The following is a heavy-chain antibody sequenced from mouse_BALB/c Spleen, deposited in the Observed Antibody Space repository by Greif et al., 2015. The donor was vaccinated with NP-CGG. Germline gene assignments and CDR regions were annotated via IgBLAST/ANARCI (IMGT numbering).Heavy chain of an antibody. CDR3: ARRDYGSSFLDY. Sequence: EVKLVESGGGLVQPGGSLKLSCAASGFTFSSYGMSWVRQTPDKRLELVATINSNGGSTYYPDSVKGRFTISRDNAKNTLYLQMSSLKSEDTAMYYCARRDYGSSFLDYWGQGTTLTVSS. CDR1: GFTFSSYG. V-gene: IGHV5-6-3*01. D-gene: IGHD1-1*01. CDR2: INSNGGST. J-gene: IGHJ2*01.